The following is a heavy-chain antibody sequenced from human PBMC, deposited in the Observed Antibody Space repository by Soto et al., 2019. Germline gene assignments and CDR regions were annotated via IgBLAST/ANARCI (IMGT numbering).Heavy chain of an antibody. Sequence: GGSLRLSCAASGFTFSSYGMHWVRQAPGKGLEWVAVIWYDGSNKYYADSVKGRFTISRDNSKNTLYLQMNSLRAEDTAVYYCARGPYDFWSGYFVPYYMDVWGKGTTVTVSS. D-gene: IGHD3-3*01. CDR1: GFTFSSYG. CDR3: ARGPYDFWSGYFVPYYMDV. J-gene: IGHJ6*03. V-gene: IGHV3-33*01. CDR2: IWYDGSNK.